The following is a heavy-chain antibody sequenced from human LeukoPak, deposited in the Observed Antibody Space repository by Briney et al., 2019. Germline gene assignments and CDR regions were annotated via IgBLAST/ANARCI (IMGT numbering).Heavy chain of an antibody. Sequence: GESLKISCKGSGYSFTNYWISWVRQMPGKALEWIGRVDPTDSYTNYSPSFQGHVAISVDKSISTAYLQWSSLEASDTAIYYCARRESEDDGSGYDYWGQGTLVTVSS. CDR2: VDPTDSYT. D-gene: IGHD3-22*01. CDR3: ARRESEDDGSGYDY. J-gene: IGHJ4*02. CDR1: GYSFTNYW. V-gene: IGHV5-10-1*01.